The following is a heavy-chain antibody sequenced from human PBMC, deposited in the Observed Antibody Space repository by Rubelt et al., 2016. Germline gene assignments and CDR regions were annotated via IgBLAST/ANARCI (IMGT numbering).Heavy chain of an antibody. J-gene: IGHJ4*02. CDR2: ISSSSSTI. CDR1: GFTFSSYS. Sequence: EVQLVESGGGLVKPGGSLRLSCAASGFTFSSYSMNWVRQAPGKGLEWVSYISSSSSTIYYADSVKGRFTISRDNAKNSLYLQMNSLRAEDTAIYYCARWSGTYYDHWGQGTLVTVSS. CDR3: ARWSGTYYDH. V-gene: IGHV3-21*05. D-gene: IGHD3-3*01.